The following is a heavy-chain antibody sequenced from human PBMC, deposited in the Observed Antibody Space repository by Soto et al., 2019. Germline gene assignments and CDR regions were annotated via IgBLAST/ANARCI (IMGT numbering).Heavy chain of an antibody. Sequence: PGGSLRLSCAASGFTFSSYAMSWVRQAPGNGLEWVSAISGSGGSTYYADTVKGRFTISRDNSKNTLYLQMNSLRAEDTAVYYCAKDRYCSGGSCYSEWAFDIWGQGTMVTVSS. V-gene: IGHV3-23*01. CDR3: AKDRYCSGGSCYSEWAFDI. J-gene: IGHJ3*02. CDR1: GFTFSSYA. D-gene: IGHD2-15*01. CDR2: ISGSGGST.